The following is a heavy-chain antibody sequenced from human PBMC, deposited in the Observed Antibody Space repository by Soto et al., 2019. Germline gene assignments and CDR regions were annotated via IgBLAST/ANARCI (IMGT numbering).Heavy chain of an antibody. Sequence: QLQLVQSGAEVKKPGSSVKVSCKASGGTFSNFAINWVQQAPGQGLEWMGGIIPVFGKAKYAQKFQGRVQFTADESTSTAYMEVNSLTSEDTAVYYCARGSPTTVTTWFDPWGQGTLVTVSS. J-gene: IGHJ5*02. D-gene: IGHD4-17*01. CDR2: IIPVFGKA. V-gene: IGHV1-69*01. CDR3: ARGSPTTVTTWFDP. CDR1: GGTFSNFA.